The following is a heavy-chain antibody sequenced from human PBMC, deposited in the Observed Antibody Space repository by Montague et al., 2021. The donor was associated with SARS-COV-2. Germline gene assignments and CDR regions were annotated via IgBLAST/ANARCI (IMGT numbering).Heavy chain of an antibody. V-gene: IGHV4-59*01. CDR2: IYYSGST. CDR3: ARGSGWMGNAFDI. Sequence: SETLSLTCTVSGGSISSYYWSWIRQPPGKGLEWVGYIYYSGSTNYNPSLKSRVTISVDTTKNQFSLKLSSVTAADTAVYYCARGSGWMGNAFDIWGQGTMVTVSS. J-gene: IGHJ3*02. D-gene: IGHD6-19*01. CDR1: GGSISSYY.